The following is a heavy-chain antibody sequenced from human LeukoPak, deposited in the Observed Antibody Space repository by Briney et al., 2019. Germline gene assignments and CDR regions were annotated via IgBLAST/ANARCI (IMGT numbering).Heavy chain of an antibody. CDR2: ISWNSGSI. V-gene: IGHV3-9*01. J-gene: IGHJ3*02. CDR3: AKDIHGCSSTICYLGSAFDI. Sequence: GGSLRLSCAASGFTFDDYAMRWVRPAPGKGLEWVSGISWNSGSIGYADSVKGRFTISRDNAKNSLYLQMNSLRAEDTALYYCAKDIHGCSSTICYLGSAFDIWGQGTMVTVSS. CDR1: GFTFDDYA. D-gene: IGHD2-2*01.